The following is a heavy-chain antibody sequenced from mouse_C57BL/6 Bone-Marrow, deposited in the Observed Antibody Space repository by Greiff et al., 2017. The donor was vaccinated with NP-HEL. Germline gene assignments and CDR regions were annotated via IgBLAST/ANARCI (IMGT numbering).Heavy chain of an antibody. CDR1: GYAFSSSW. V-gene: IGHV1-82*01. J-gene: IGHJ2*01. CDR2: IYPGDGDT. Sequence: QVQLQQSGPELVKPGASVTISCKASGYAFSSSWMNWVKQRPGKGLEWLGRIYPGDGDTNYNGKFKGKATLTADKSSSTAYMQLSSLTSEDSAVYFCASLITTVVADYWGQGTTLTVSS. CDR3: ASLITTVVADY. D-gene: IGHD1-1*01.